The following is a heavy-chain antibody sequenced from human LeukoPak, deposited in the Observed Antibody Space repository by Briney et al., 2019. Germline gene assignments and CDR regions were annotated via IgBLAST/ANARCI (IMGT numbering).Heavy chain of an antibody. D-gene: IGHD3-22*01. CDR2: ISGSGGST. V-gene: IGHV3-23*01. CDR3: AKLPVGWSVWLWIDY. J-gene: IGHJ4*02. Sequence: GGSLRLSCAASGFTFSSYAMSWVRQAPGKGLEWVSAISGSGGSTYYADSVKGRFTISRDNSKNTLYLQMNSLRAEGTAVYYCAKLPVGWSVWLWIDYWGQGTLVTVSS. CDR1: GFTFSSYA.